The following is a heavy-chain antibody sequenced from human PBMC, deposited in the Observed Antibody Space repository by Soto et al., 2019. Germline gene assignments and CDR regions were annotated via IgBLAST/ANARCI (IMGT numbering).Heavy chain of an antibody. Sequence: QVQLQESGPGLVRPSETLSLTCTLSGGSISSYFWSWIRQPPGKGLEWIGYNSYSGRTNYNPSLKSRVTISVDTSKNQFSLKLSSVTAADTAMYYCARQTVVVPPNLRELPWFDPWGQGTLVSVSS. J-gene: IGHJ5*02. CDR3: ARQTVVVPPNLRELPWFDP. D-gene: IGHD1-26*01. CDR2: NSYSGRT. V-gene: IGHV4-59*08. CDR1: GGSISSYF.